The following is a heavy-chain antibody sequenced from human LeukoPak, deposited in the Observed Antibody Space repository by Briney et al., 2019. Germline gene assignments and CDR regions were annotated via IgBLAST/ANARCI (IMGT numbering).Heavy chain of an antibody. Sequence: GGPLTLSCAASGLTHSDSPEQWVRHASGKGLECVGRIRRKGYSDPPPYAASGNHILTISRDDAKSTADLQMNGLKAEDAAVYSCTVPRSGGNWFDPWGPGTLVTVSS. J-gene: IGHJ5*02. D-gene: IGHD3-16*01. CDR1: GLTHSDSP. V-gene: IGHV3-73*01. CDR2: IRRKGYSDPP. CDR3: TVPRSGGNWFDP.